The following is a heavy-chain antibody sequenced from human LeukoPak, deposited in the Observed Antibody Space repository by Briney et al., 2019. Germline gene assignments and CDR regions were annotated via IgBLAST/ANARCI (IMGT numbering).Heavy chain of an antibody. Sequence: GRSLRLSCAASGFTFSSYGMHWVRQTPGKCLEWVAVIWYDGNNKYYSDSVKGRFTISRDSSKNTLYLQMNSLRAEDTAVYYCAKDPIPGRIAAAGTGWFDYWGQGTLVTVSS. V-gene: IGHV3-33*06. D-gene: IGHD6-13*01. CDR1: GFTFSSYG. J-gene: IGHJ5*01. CDR2: IWYDGNNK. CDR3: AKDPIPGRIAAAGTGWFDY.